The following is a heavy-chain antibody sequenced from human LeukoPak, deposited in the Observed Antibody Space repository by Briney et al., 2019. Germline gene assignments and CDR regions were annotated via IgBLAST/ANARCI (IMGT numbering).Heavy chain of an antibody. CDR3: ARDRSPLQFLEWSLTYGMDV. Sequence: GGSLRLSCAASGFNFASNWMHWVRQTPGKGLMWVSRINSGGSGTSYADSVEGRFTISRDNAKNSLYLQMNSLRAEDTAVYYCARDRSPLQFLEWSLTYGMDVWGQGTTVTVSS. J-gene: IGHJ6*02. D-gene: IGHD3-3*01. CDR2: INSGGSGT. V-gene: IGHV3-74*01. CDR1: GFNFASNW.